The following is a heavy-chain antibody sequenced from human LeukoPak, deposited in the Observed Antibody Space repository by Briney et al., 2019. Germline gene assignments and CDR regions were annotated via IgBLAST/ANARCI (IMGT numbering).Heavy chain of an antibody. Sequence: GALRLSCAASGFPFSSYTMNWVRQAPGKGLEWLSSISTSGSYIYYADSVEGRFTISRDNAKNSLSLQVNSLRAEDTAVYYCVRATIVGPTSSAAFDYWGQGTLVTVSS. CDR1: GFPFSSYT. J-gene: IGHJ4*02. D-gene: IGHD1-26*01. CDR2: ISTSGSYI. V-gene: IGHV3-21*01. CDR3: VRATIVGPTSSAAFDY.